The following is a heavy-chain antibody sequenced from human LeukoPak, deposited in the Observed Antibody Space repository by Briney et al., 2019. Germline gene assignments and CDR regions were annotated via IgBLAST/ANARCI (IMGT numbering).Heavy chain of an antibody. Sequence: GRSLRLSCAASGFTFSSYVMHWVRQAPGKGLEWVAVISYDGSNKKYADSVKGRFTISRDNSKNTLYLQMNSLRAEDTAVYYCARTLIEYSVSSCYFDYWGQGTLVTVSS. V-gene: IGHV3-30*04. CDR2: ISYDGSNK. CDR3: ARTLIEYSVSSCYFDY. D-gene: IGHD6-6*01. J-gene: IGHJ4*02. CDR1: GFTFSSYV.